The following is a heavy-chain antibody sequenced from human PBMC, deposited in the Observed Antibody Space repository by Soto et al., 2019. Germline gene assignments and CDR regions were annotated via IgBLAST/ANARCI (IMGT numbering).Heavy chain of an antibody. D-gene: IGHD5-12*01. CDR1: GFTFSSYG. CDR2: ISYDGSNK. Sequence: GGSLRLSCAASGFTFSSYGMHWVRQAPGKGLEWVAVISYDGSNKYYADSVKGRFTISRDNSKNTLYLQMNSLRAEDTAVYYCASLKDVRTYIVAVSYGMDVWGQGTTVTVSS. J-gene: IGHJ6*02. V-gene: IGHV3-30*03. CDR3: ASLKDVRTYIVAVSYGMDV.